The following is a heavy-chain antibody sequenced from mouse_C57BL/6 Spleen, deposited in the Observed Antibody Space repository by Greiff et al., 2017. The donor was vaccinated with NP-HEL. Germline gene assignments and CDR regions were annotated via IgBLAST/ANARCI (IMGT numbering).Heavy chain of an antibody. J-gene: IGHJ4*01. CDR1: GYTFTDYN. CDR2: INPNNGGT. V-gene: IGHV1-18*01. CDR3: AREVYYYGSSWMDY. D-gene: IGHD1-1*01. Sequence: EVQVVESGPELVKPGASVKIPCKASGYTFTDYNMDWVKQSHGKSLEWIGDINPNNGGTIYNQKFKGKATLTVDKSSSTAYMELRSLTSEDTAVYYCAREVYYYGSSWMDYWGQGTSVTVSS.